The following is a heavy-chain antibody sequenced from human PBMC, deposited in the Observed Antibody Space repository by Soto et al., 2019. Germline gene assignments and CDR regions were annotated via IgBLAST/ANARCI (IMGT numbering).Heavy chain of an antibody. CDR1: GGTFSSYA. V-gene: IGHV1-69*13. D-gene: IGHD2-21*02. CDR3: ASSAYCGGDCYWGLDY. CDR2: IIPIFGTA. Sequence: ASVKVSCKASGGTFSSYAISWVRQAPGQGLEWMGGIIPIFGTANYAQKFQGRVTITADESTSTAYMELSSLRSEDTAVYYCASSAYCGGDCYWGLDYWGQGTLVTVSS. J-gene: IGHJ4*02.